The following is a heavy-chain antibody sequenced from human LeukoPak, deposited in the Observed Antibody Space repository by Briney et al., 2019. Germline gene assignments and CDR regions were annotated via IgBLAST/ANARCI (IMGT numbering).Heavy chain of an antibody. D-gene: IGHD6-6*01. CDR2: ISYDGSNK. Sequence: PGRSLRLSCAASGFTFSSCVMHWVRQAPGKGLEWVASISYDGSNKHFADSVKGRFTISRDNSKKTLYLQMNSLRSEDTAVYYCARVESSSSLDYWGQGTLVTVSS. CDR3: ARVESSSSLDY. V-gene: IGHV3-30*04. CDR1: GFTFSSCV. J-gene: IGHJ4*02.